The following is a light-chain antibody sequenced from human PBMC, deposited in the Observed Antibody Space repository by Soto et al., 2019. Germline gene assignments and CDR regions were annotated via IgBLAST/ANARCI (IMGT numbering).Light chain of an antibody. CDR1: QSIRNW. V-gene: IGKV1-5*03. CDR3: QQYNTESET. J-gene: IGKJ1*01. CDR2: QAS. Sequence: DIRMTQSPSTLSASVGDRVTITCRASQSIRNWLAWYQQKPGKAPKLLIHQASTLQNEVPSRFSGSGSGTEFTLTIDSLQPDDSATYYCQQYNTESETFGQGTKVELK.